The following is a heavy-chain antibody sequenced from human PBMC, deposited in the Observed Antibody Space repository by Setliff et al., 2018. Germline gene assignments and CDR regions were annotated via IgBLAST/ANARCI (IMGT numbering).Heavy chain of an antibody. CDR2: INRDGSYT. CDR3: ARDSYTSPDY. Sequence: GGSLRLSCAASGFTFSDAWMTWVRQAPGKGLVWVSRINRDGSYTVYADSVEGRFTISRDNAKNTLYLQMNSLGAEDTAVYYCARDSYTSPDYWGQGTLVTVSS. CDR1: GFTFSDAW. V-gene: IGHV3-74*01. J-gene: IGHJ4*02. D-gene: IGHD6-13*01.